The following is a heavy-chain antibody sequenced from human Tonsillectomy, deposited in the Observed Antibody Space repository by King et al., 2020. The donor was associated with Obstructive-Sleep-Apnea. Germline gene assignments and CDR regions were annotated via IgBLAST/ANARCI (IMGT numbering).Heavy chain of an antibody. D-gene: IGHD3-9*01. V-gene: IGHV1-18*01. J-gene: IGHJ4*02. CDR1: GYVFLSYS. Sequence: QVQLVQSGAEVKQPGASVNVSCKPSGYVFLSYSISWVRQAPGQGLEFMGWISPIKGSTKYVQKFQGRVIMTTDTSTNTAYMELRSLQSDDTAVYYCVRIGEFRNPPLAKFDEAPTFYFDFWGQGSLVTVSS. CDR3: VRIGEFRNPPLAKFDEAPTFYFDF. CDR2: ISPIKGST.